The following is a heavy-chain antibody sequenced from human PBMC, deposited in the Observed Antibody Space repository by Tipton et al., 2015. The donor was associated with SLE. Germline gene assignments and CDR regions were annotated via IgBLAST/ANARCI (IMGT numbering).Heavy chain of an antibody. V-gene: IGHV4-59*07. CDR1: GGSISGYY. Sequence: TLSLTCTVSGGSISGYYWSWIRQPPGKGLEWIGYIYYSGRTNYNPSLKSLFTMSLDTSKKQLSLKLSSVSTADTAVYFCAKSSKNWNFFDDWGQGTLVTVSS. CDR2: IYYSGRT. J-gene: IGHJ4*02. D-gene: IGHD1-1*01. CDR3: AKSSKNWNFFDD.